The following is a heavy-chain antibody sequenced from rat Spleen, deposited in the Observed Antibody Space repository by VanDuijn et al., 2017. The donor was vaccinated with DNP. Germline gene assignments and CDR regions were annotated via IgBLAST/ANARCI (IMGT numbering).Heavy chain of an antibody. D-gene: IGHD1-6*01. Sequence: EVQLQESGPGLVKPSQSLSLTCSVTGYSISSNYWGWIRKFPENKLEWMGHIDGAGSTNYNPSLKSRISITRDTSKNQFFLQLNSVTTEDTATYYCARSGYNTDYYHLGAYWGQGTLVTVSS. CDR3: ARSGYNTDYYHLGAY. V-gene: IGHV3-3*01. J-gene: IGHJ3*01. CDR2: IDGAGST. CDR1: GYSISSNY.